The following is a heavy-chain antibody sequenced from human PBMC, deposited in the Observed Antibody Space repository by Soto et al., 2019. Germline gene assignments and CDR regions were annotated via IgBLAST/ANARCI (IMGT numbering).Heavy chain of an antibody. V-gene: IGHV3-30-3*01. CDR1: GFTFSSYV. Sequence: QVQLVESGGAVVQPGRSLSLSCAASGFTFSSYVIHWVRQAPGKGLEWVAAIAKDGINKHYSDSVKDRFTISRDNSKSTLNLQMNDLRSEDTAVYHSAREDESSGYAGTFHHWGQFTLVTVAP. CDR3: AREDESSGYAGTFHH. CDR2: IAKDGINK. D-gene: IGHD3-22*01. J-gene: IGHJ1*01.